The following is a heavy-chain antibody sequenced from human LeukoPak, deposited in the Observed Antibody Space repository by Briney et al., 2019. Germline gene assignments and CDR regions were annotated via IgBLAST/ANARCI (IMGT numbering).Heavy chain of an antibody. CDR2: ISSSSSTI. Sequence: PGGSLRLSCAASGFTFSSYSMNWVRQAPGKGLEWVSYISSSSSTIYYADSVKGRFTISRDNAKNSLYLQMNSLRDEDTAVYYCARELDCGGDCIDASEISGGGKMVTVSS. J-gene: IGHJ3*02. CDR3: ARELDCGGDCIDASEI. D-gene: IGHD2-21*02. V-gene: IGHV3-48*02. CDR1: GFTFSSYS.